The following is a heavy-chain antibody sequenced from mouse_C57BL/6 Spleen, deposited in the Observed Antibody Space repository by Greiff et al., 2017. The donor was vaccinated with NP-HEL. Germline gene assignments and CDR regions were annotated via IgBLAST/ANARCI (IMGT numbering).Heavy chain of an antibody. D-gene: IGHD2-3*01. Sequence: VQGVESGPELVKPGASVKISCKASGYAFSSSWMNWVKQRPGKGLEWIGRIYPGDGDTNYNGKFKGKATLTADKSSSTAYMQLSSLTSEDSAVYFCARWIDGSWFAYWGQGTLVTVSA. CDR2: IYPGDGDT. CDR3: ARWIDGSWFAY. J-gene: IGHJ3*01. CDR1: GYAFSSSW. V-gene: IGHV1-82*01.